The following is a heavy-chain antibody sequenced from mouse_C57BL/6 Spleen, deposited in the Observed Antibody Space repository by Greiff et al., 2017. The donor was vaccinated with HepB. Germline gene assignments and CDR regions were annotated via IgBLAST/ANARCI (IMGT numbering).Heavy chain of an antibody. CDR3: ARYEYDVYWYFDV. CDR1: GFSFTSYG. V-gene: IGHV2-2*01. D-gene: IGHD2-4*01. J-gene: IGHJ1*03. CDR2: IWRGGST. Sequence: VQLQESGPGLVQPSQSLSITCTVSGFSFTSYGVHWVRQSPGKGLEWLGVIWRGGSTDYNAAVISRLSISKDNSKSQVFFKMNRLQADDTAIYCCARYEYDVYWYFDVWGTGTTVTVSS.